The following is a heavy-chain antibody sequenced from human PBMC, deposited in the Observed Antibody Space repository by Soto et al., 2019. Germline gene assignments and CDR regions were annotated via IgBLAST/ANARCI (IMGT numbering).Heavy chain of an antibody. CDR2: VYYSGSS. CDR3: AKLSCTSSTCYFPGWFDP. Sequence: SETLSLTCTVSGDSISGGASFWSWIRQPPGKGLEWIANVYYSGSSYYNPSLKSRLTISVDTTKNQFPLQLKSMTAADTAVYYCAKLSCTSSTCYFPGWFDPWGQGTLVTVSS. CDR1: GDSISGGASF. D-gene: IGHD2-2*01. V-gene: IGHV4-31*03. J-gene: IGHJ5*02.